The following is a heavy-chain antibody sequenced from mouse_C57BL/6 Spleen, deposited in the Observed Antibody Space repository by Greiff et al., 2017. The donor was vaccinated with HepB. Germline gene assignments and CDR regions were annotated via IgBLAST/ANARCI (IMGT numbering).Heavy chain of an antibody. Sequence: QVQLQQPGAELVKPGASVKLSCKASGYTFTSYWMHWVKQRPGRGLEWIGRIDPNSGGTKYNEKFKSKATLTVDKPSSTAYMQLRSLTSEDSAVYYCARGGYSNYHFAYWGQGTLVTVSA. CDR3: ARGGYSNYHFAY. J-gene: IGHJ3*01. CDR2: IDPNSGGT. CDR1: GYTFTSYW. D-gene: IGHD2-5*01. V-gene: IGHV1-72*01.